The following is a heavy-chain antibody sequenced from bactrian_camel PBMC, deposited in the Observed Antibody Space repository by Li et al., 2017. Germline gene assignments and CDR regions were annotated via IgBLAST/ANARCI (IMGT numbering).Heavy chain of an antibody. CDR2: LYTGGGST. V-gene: IGHV3S31*01. J-gene: IGHJ4*01. CDR3: VADCELRYGHFDFNIGS. CDR1: GFPFTTYS. Sequence: VQLVESGGGSVQTGGSLRLSCAVSGFPFTTYSMAWFRQAPGKEREGVASLYTGGGSTYYTDSAKGRFTISQDFPERTVYLQMNSLKPEDTAMYYCVADCELRYGHFDFNIGSRGQGTQVTVS. D-gene: IGHD2*01.